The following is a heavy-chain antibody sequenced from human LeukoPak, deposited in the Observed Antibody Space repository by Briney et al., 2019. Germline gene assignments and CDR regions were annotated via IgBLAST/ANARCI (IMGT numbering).Heavy chain of an antibody. CDR2: IRNVGGIN. Sequence: GGSLRLSCAASGFTFSDYYMGWIRQAPGQGLEWVAYIRNVGGINSLADSVKGRFTVSRDNAKNSLYLQMNSLRAEDTAVYYCARDSGSYGRKIDYWGQGTLVTVSS. D-gene: IGHD5-18*01. J-gene: IGHJ4*02. CDR1: GFTFSDYY. V-gene: IGHV3-11*01. CDR3: ARDSGSYGRKIDY.